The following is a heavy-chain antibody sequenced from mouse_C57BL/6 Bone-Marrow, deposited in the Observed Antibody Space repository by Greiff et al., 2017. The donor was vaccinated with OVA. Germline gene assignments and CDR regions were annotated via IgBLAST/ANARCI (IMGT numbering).Heavy chain of an antibody. J-gene: IGHJ3*01. CDR2: FHPYNDDT. Sequence: VQLKQSGAELVKPGASVKMSCKASGYTFTTYPIEWMKQNHGKSLEWIGNFHPYNDDTKYNEKFKGKATLTVEKSSSTVYLELSRLTSDDSAVYYGARPGDYDGDWFAYWGQGTLVTVSA. CDR3: ARPGDYDGDWFAY. CDR1: GYTFTTYP. D-gene: IGHD2-4*01. V-gene: IGHV1-47*01.